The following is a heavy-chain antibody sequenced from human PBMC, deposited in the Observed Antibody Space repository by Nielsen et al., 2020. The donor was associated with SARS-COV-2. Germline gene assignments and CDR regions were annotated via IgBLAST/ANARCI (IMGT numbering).Heavy chain of an antibody. CDR2: INPNSGGT. CDR1: GYTFTGYY. D-gene: IGHD3-16*02. J-gene: IGHJ6*02. V-gene: IGHV1-2*06. CDR3: AREDRTNYYYGMDV. Sequence: ASVKVSCKASGYTFTGYYMHWVRQAPGQGLEWMGRINPNSGGTNYAQKFQGRVTMTRDTSISTAYMELSRLRSDDTAVYYCAREDRTNYYYGMDVWGQGTTVTVSS.